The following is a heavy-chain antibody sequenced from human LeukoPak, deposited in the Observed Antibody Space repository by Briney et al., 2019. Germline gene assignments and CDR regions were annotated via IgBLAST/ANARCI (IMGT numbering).Heavy chain of an antibody. Sequence: SVKVSCKASGGTFSRNAISWVRQAPGQGLEWMGGIIPLFGTSNYAQKFQGRVTITTDESMSTAYMEMSSLRSEDTAVYYCAREFKPPTNYDFWGGSNPGLRSWFDPWGQGTLVTVSS. D-gene: IGHD3-3*01. CDR2: IIPLFGTS. CDR3: AREFKPPTNYDFWGGSNPGLRSWFDP. CDR1: GGTFSRNA. J-gene: IGHJ5*02. V-gene: IGHV1-69*05.